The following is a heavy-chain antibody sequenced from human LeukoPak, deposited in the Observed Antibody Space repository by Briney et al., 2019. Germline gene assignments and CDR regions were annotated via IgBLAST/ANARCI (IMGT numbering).Heavy chain of an antibody. J-gene: IGHJ5*02. CDR1: GYTFTSYG. CDR3: APLGVYGGNAHWFDP. Sequence: GASVKVSCKASGYTFTSYGISWVRQAPGQGLEWMGRIIPILGIANYAQKFQGRVTITADKSTSTAYMELSSLRSEDTAVYYCAPLGVYGGNAHWFDPWGQGTLVTVSS. CDR2: IIPILGIA. D-gene: IGHD4-23*01. V-gene: IGHV1-69*04.